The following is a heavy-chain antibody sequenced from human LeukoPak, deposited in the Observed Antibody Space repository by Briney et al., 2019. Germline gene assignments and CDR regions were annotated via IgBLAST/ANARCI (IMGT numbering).Heavy chain of an antibody. CDR2: VSGSAGST. V-gene: IGHV3-23*01. J-gene: IGHJ6*03. CDR3: AVSFYYYYMDV. CDR1: GFTFSSYA. Sequence: GGSLRLSCAASGFTFSSYAMSWVRQAPGKGLEWVSAVSGSAGSTYYADSVKGRFTISRDNSKNTLYLQMNSLRAEDTAVYYCAVSFYYYYMDVWGKGTTVTVSS. D-gene: IGHD1-7*01.